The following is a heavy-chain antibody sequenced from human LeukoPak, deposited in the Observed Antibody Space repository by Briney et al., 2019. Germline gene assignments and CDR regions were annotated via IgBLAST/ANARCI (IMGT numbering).Heavy chain of an antibody. CDR2: IYTSGST. J-gene: IGHJ4*02. CDR3: ARHDSSGSEEDY. Sequence: SETLSLTCTVSGGSISSYYRSWIRQPAGKGLEWIGRIYTSGSTNYNPSLKSRVTMSVDTSKNQFSLKLSSVTAADTAVYYCARHDSSGSEEDYWGQGTLVTVSS. V-gene: IGHV4-4*07. D-gene: IGHD3-22*01. CDR1: GGSISSYY.